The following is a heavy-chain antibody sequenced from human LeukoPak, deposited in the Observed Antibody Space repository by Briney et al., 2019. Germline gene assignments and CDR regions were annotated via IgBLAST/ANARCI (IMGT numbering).Heavy chain of an antibody. CDR2: ISFDGSNK. Sequence: GGSQRLSCAASGFTFSSYTMHWVRQAPGKGLEWVAVISFDGSNKYFADSVKGRFTISRDNSKNTLYLQMNSLRAEDTAVYYCARSGSETQNWFDPWGQGTLVTVSS. CDR1: GFTFSSYT. D-gene: IGHD6-25*01. J-gene: IGHJ5*02. V-gene: IGHV3-30*04. CDR3: ARSGSETQNWFDP.